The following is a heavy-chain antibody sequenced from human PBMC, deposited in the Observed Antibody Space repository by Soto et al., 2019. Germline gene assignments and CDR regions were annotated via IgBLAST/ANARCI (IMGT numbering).Heavy chain of an antibody. Sequence: SETLSLTCAVSGYSISSGYYWGWIRQPPGKGLEWIGSIYHSGSTYYTPSLKSRVTISVDTSKNQFSLKLSSVTAADTAVYYCARVFTGDYYDSSGYLFDYWGQGTLVTVSS. V-gene: IGHV4-38-2*01. CDR2: IYHSGST. J-gene: IGHJ4*02. CDR1: GYSISSGYY. CDR3: ARVFTGDYYDSSGYLFDY. D-gene: IGHD3-22*01.